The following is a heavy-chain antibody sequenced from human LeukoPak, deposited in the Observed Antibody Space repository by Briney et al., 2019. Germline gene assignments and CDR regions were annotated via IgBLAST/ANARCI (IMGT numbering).Heavy chain of an antibody. J-gene: IGHJ4*01. Sequence: ASVKVSCKASGYTFTSYGISWVRQAPGQGLEWMGWISAYNGNTNYAQKLQGRVTMTRDTSTSTVYMELSSLRSEDTAVYFCARSGRGTYYYFDLWGQGTLVTVSS. V-gene: IGHV1-18*01. CDR2: ISAYNGNT. D-gene: IGHD1-26*01. CDR3: ARSGRGTYYYFDL. CDR1: GYTFTSYG.